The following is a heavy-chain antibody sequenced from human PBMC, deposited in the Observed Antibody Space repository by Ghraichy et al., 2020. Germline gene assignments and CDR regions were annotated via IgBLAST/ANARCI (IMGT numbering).Heavy chain of an antibody. CDR1: GYSFTGYF. V-gene: IGHV1-2*02. CDR3: ARDKGYRAHFHPPNYGFDT. J-gene: IGHJ3*02. Sequence: ASVKVSCKTSGYSFTGYFIHWVRQAPGQGLEWMGWINPSSDGTNYAQNFQGRVTMTRDKSTATVYMELHRLKSDDTAVYYCARDKGYRAHFHPPNYGFDTWGQGTLVTVSS. D-gene: IGHD1-1*01. CDR2: INPSSDGT.